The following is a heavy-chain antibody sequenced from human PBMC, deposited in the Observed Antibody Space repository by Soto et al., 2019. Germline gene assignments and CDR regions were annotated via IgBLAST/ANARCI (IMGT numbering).Heavy chain of an antibody. J-gene: IGHJ4*02. CDR3: ARVILSNYDFWSGYFLPSDFDY. Sequence: SLRLSCAASGFTFSSYWMHWVRQAPGKGLVWVSRINSDGSSTSYADSVKGRFTISRDNAKNTLYLRMNSLRAEDTAVYYCARVILSNYDFWSGYFLPSDFDYWGQGTLVTVSS. V-gene: IGHV3-74*01. CDR2: INSDGSST. D-gene: IGHD3-3*01. CDR1: GFTFSSYW.